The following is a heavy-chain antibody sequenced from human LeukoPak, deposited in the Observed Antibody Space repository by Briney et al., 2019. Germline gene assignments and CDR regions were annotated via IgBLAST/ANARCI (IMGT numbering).Heavy chain of an antibody. V-gene: IGHV1-8*01. CDR2: MNPNSGNT. CDR3: ARVHSGGSNTDFDY. CDR1: GYTFTSYD. Sequence: ASVKVSCKASGYTFTSYDINWVRQATGQGLEWMGWMNPNSGNTGYAQKFQGRVTTTRNTSISTAYMELSSLRSEDTAVYYCARVHSGGSNTDFDYWGQGTLVTVSS. D-gene: IGHD2-15*01. J-gene: IGHJ4*02.